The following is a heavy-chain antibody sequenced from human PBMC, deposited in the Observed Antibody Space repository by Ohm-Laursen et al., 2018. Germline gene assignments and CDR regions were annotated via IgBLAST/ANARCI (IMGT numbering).Heavy chain of an antibody. CDR2: INPSRDST. Sequence: ASVKVSCKASGYTFTSYYMHWVRQAPGQGLEWMGVINPSRDSTNYAQKFQGRVTITADESTSTAYMELSSLRSEDTAVYYCARGFPSSGWYSFDYWGQGTLVTVSS. V-gene: IGHV1-46*01. J-gene: IGHJ4*02. D-gene: IGHD6-19*01. CDR1: GYTFTSYY. CDR3: ARGFPSSGWYSFDY.